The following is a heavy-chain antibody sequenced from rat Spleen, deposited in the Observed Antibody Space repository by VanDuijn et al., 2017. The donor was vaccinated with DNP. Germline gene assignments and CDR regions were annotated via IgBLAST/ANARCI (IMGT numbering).Heavy chain of an antibody. CDR3: ARHGRRVFDY. Sequence: EVQLVESGGGLVQPGRSLRLSCAASGFTFSDYNMAWVRQAPEQGLEWVATSTFDGGTTYYRDSVKARFTISRDNAKSTLYLQMNSLRSEDMATYYCARHGRRVFDYWGQGVMVTVSS. CDR1: GFTFSDYN. CDR2: STFDGGTT. V-gene: IGHV5-7*01. D-gene: IGHD1-11*01. J-gene: IGHJ2*01.